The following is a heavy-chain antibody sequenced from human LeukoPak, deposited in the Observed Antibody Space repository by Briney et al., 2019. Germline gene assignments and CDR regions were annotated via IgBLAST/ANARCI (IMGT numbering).Heavy chain of an antibody. V-gene: IGHV4-59*01. CDR1: GGSISSNY. Sequence: KPSETLSLTCTVSGGSISSNYWSWIRQPPGKGLEWIGYIYYSGSTNYNPSLKSRVTISVDTSKNQFSLKLSSVTAADTAVYYCARDPGNGYTTAWYFDYWGQGTLVTVSS. D-gene: IGHD6-19*01. J-gene: IGHJ4*02. CDR2: IYYSGST. CDR3: ARDPGNGYTTAWYFDY.